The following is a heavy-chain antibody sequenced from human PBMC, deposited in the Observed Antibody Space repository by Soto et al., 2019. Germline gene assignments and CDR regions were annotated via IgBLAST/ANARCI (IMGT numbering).Heavy chain of an antibody. V-gene: IGHV3-23*01. CDR1: GFTFSNYG. Sequence: GGSLRLSCAASGFTFSNYGLSWVRQAPGKGLEWISTISSSGYSTFYADSVKGRFTISRDNSKNTLYLQMNSLRAEDTALYYCAKILTVTRFVEVDFWGQGTLVTVSS. D-gene: IGHD4-17*01. CDR2: ISSSGYST. CDR3: AKILTVTRFVEVDF. J-gene: IGHJ4*02.